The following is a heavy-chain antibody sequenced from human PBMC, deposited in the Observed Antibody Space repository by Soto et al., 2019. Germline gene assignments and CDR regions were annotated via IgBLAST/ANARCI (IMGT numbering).Heavy chain of an antibody. D-gene: IGHD2-8*01. V-gene: IGHV1-3*01. Sequence: GASVKVSCKASGYTFTSYAMHWVRQAPGQRLEWMGWINAGNGNTKYSQKFQGGVTITRDTSASTAYMELSSLRSEDTAVYYCAVLSGYCTNVECFTVLDYWGQGTLVTVSS. CDR1: GYTFTSYA. CDR2: INAGNGNT. J-gene: IGHJ4*02. CDR3: AVLSGYCTNVECFTVLDY.